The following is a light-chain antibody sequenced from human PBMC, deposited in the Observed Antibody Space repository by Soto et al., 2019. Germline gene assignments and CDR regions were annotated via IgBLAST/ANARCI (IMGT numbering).Light chain of an antibody. J-gene: IGKJ1*01. CDR2: AAS. CDR3: QHYNAFPWP. Sequence: DIQMTQSPSSVSASVGDRVTITCRASQGISSWLAWYQQKPGKAPKLLIYAASSLQSGVPSRFSGSGSGTEFTLTIGGLQPDDFATYYCQHYNAFPWPFGQGTKVEIK. CDR1: QGISSW. V-gene: IGKV1-12*01.